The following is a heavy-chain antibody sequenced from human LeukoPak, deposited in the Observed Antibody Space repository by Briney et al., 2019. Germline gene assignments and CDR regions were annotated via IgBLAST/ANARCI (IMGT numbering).Heavy chain of an antibody. V-gene: IGHV3-9*01. CDR1: GFTFDDYA. D-gene: IGHD5-12*01. Sequence: PGRSLRLSCAASGFTFDDYAMHWVRQVPGKGLEWVSGISWNSGNVGYADPVKGRFTISRDNARNSLYLQMNNLRGEDTAIYYCARDAGNSGYGCDLWGQGALVTVSS. CDR2: ISWNSGNV. CDR3: ARDAGNSGYGCDL. J-gene: IGHJ5*02.